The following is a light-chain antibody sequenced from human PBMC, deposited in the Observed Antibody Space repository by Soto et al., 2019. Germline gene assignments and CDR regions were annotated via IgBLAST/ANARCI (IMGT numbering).Light chain of an antibody. CDR2: KIS. V-gene: IGKV2-24*01. CDR1: QSLLHSDGNTY. CDR3: LQATQLRT. J-gene: IGKJ2*02. Sequence: DIVMTQSPLSSPVTLGQPASISCRSSQSLLHSDGNTYLSWLQQRPGQPPRVLIYKISQRISGVPDRFSGSGAGTYFTLKISRVEAEDVGVYYCLQATQLRTFGQGTKLEIK.